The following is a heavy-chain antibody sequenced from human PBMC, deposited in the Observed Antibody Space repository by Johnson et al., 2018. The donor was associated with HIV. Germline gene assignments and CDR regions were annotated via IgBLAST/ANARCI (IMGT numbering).Heavy chain of an antibody. CDR1: GFTFNTYV. CDR3: VNWAYYYCSGDAFDI. Sequence: VQLVESGGGLVQRGGSLRLSCAASGFTFNTYVMNWVRQAPGKVLEWVSLIAASGDSTYYADSVRGRFTISRDNSKNTLYLQMNSLRAEDTAVYYCVNWAYYYCSGDAFDIWGQGTMVTVSS. D-gene: IGHD3-10*01. J-gene: IGHJ3*02. CDR2: IAASGDST. V-gene: IGHV3-23*04.